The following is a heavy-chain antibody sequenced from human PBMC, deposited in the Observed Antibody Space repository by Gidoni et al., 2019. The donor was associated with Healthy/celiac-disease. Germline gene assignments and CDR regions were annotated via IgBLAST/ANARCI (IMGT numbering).Heavy chain of an antibody. Sequence: QVQLQQWGAGLLKPSETLSLTCAVYGGSFSGYYWSWIRQPPGKGLEWIGEINHSGSTNYNPSLKSRVTISVDTSKNQFSLKLSSVTAADTAVYYCARSYGDSSGSWNYWGQGTLVTVSS. V-gene: IGHV4-34*01. CDR2: INHSGST. J-gene: IGHJ4*02. CDR3: ARSYGDSSGSWNY. CDR1: GGSFSGYY. D-gene: IGHD3-22*01.